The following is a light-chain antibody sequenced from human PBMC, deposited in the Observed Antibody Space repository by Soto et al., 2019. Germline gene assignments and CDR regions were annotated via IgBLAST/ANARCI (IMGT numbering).Light chain of an antibody. Sequence: DIVLSQARGTLSLSPGERATLSCRASQSVSSSYLAWYQQKPGQAPRLLIYGASSRATGIPDRFSGSGSGTDFTLTIGRLEPEDFAVYYCPQYGSSGLTLGGGTKVDIK. CDR1: QSVSSSY. J-gene: IGKJ4*01. CDR3: PQYGSSGLT. V-gene: IGKV3-20*01. CDR2: GAS.